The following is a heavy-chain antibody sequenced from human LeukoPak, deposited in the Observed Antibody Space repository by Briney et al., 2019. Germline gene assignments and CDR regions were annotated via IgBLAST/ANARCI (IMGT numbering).Heavy chain of an antibody. V-gene: IGHV1-8*01. Sequence: ASVKVSCKASAYTFTSYDINWVRQATGQGLEWMGWMNPNSGSTGYAQKFQGRVTMTRNTSISTAYMELSSLRSEDTAVYYCARGKRYSGYDLMDWGQGTLVTVSS. CDR3: ARGKRYSGYDLMD. D-gene: IGHD5-12*01. CDR2: MNPNSGST. CDR1: AYTFTSYD. J-gene: IGHJ4*02.